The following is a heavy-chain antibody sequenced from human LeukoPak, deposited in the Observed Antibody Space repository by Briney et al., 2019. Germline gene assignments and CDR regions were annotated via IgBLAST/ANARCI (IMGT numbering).Heavy chain of an antibody. CDR1: RFTFSSYA. D-gene: IGHD2-8*01. V-gene: IGHV3-23*01. CDR2: ISGSGGST. J-gene: IGHJ4*02. CDR3: ARVYYFDY. Sequence: GGSLRLSWAASRFTFSSYAMSWVRQAPGKGLEWVSGISGSGGSTYYADSVKGRFTISRDNSKNTLYLQMNSLRAEDTAVYYCARVYYFDYWGQGTLVTVSS.